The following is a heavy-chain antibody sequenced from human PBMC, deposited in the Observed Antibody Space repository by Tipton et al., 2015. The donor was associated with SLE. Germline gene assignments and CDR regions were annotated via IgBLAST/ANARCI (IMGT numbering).Heavy chain of an antibody. CDR1: RGSFSGYS. V-gene: IGHV4-34*01. CDR3: ARGVAGYYFYYYMDV. CDR2: FNHTGST. D-gene: IGHD3-10*01. Sequence: TLSLTCALYRGSFSGYSWTWIRQSPGRGLEWIGEFNHTGSTNYNPSLKSRATISVDTSKNQLSLKLTSVTAADTAVYYCARGVAGYYFYYYMDVWGKGTTVTISS. J-gene: IGHJ6*03.